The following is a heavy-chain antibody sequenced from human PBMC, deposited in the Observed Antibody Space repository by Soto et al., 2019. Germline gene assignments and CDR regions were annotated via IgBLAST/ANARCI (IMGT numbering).Heavy chain of an antibody. D-gene: IGHD2-2*01. V-gene: IGHV4-30-2*01. Sequence: SETLSLTCAVPGGSISSGGYSWSWIRQPPGKGLEWIGYIYHSGSTYYNPSLKSRVTISVDRSKNQFSLKLSSVTAADTAVYYCHERGPIPTAGNGAYYYYGMDVWGQGTTVT. CDR1: GGSISSGGYS. CDR2: IYHSGST. CDR3: HERGPIPTAGNGAYYYYGMDV. J-gene: IGHJ6*02.